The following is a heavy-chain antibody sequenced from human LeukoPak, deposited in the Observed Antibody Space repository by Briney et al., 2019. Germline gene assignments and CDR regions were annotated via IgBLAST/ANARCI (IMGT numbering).Heavy chain of an antibody. CDR3: AKDLGSETVIVVIYAN. D-gene: IGHD3-22*01. CDR1: GFSFSSYW. Sequence: AGGSLRLSCTASGFSFSSYWMHWVRQAPGKGLVWVSRINAGGAITTYADSVKGRLTISRDNANNTLYLQMNNLKTEDTGVYYCAKDLGSETVIVVIYANWGQGTLVTVSS. J-gene: IGHJ4*02. V-gene: IGHV3-74*01. CDR2: INAGGAIT.